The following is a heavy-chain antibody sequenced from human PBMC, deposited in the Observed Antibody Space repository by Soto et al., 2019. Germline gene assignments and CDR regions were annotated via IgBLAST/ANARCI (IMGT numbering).Heavy chain of an antibody. CDR2: IIPIFGTA. CDR1: GGTFSSYA. J-gene: IGHJ6*02. V-gene: IGHV1-69*01. CDR3: ARTGLAGATKNYYYGMDV. Sequence: QVQLVQSGAEVKKPGSSVKVSCKASGGTFSSYAISWVRQAPGQGLEWMGGIIPIFGTANYAQKFQGRVTISADESTSTAYMELSSLRSVDTVVYYCARTGLAGATKNYYYGMDVWGQGTTVTVSS. D-gene: IGHD1-26*01.